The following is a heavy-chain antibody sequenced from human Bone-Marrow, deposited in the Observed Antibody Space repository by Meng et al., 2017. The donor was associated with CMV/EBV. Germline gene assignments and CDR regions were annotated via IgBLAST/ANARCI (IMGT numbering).Heavy chain of an antibody. CDR2: IIPIFGTA. J-gene: IGHJ6*02. V-gene: IGHV1-69*05. D-gene: IGHD6-6*01. CDR1: GGTFSSYA. Sequence: SVKVSCKASGGTFSSYAISWVRQAPGQGLEWMGGIIPIFGTANYAQKFQGRVTITTDESTSTAYMELSSLRSEDTAVYYCATRYSSSSYCYYGMDVWGQGTTVTVSS. CDR3: ATRYSSSSYCYYGMDV.